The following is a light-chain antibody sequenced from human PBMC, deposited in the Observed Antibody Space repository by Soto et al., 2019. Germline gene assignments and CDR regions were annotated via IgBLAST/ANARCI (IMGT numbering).Light chain of an antibody. CDR2: DVS. Sequence: QSVLTQPRSVSGSPGQSVTISCTGTSSDVGGYNYVSWYQQHPGKAPKLMIYDVSKRPSGVPDRFYGSKSGNTASLTISGLQAEDEADYYCCSYAGSYTLGVFGTGTKVTVL. V-gene: IGLV2-11*01. CDR1: SSDVGGYNY. J-gene: IGLJ1*01. CDR3: CSYAGSYTLGV.